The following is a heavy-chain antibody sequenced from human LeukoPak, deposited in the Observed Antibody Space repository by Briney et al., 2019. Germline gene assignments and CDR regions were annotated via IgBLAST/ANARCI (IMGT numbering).Heavy chain of an antibody. CDR2: IKQDGSAK. J-gene: IGHJ4*02. CDR1: GFTFSSYW. CDR3: AKDVSEYYGSGSLFDY. V-gene: IGHV3-7*03. D-gene: IGHD3-10*01. Sequence: GGSLRLSCAASGFTFSSYWMSWVRQAPGKGLEWVANIKQDGSAKNYGDSVRGRFTISRDNAKNSLYLQMNSLRAEDTALYYCAKDVSEYYGSGSLFDYWGQGTLVTVSS.